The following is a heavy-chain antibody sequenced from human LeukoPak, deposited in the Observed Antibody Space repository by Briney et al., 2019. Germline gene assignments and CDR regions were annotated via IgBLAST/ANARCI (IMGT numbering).Heavy chain of an antibody. V-gene: IGHV3-74*01. D-gene: IGHD3-10*01. CDR1: GFTFSSYE. CDR3: TRAITYFYGSVTYDWFDS. CDR2: IKSDGST. J-gene: IGHJ5*01. Sequence: GGSLRLSCAASGFTFSSYEMNWVRHTPGKGLMWVARIKSDGSTIYADSVQGRFTISRDNAKNTVYLQMNSLRVDDTAIYYCTRAITYFYGSVTYDWFDSWGQGTRVTVSS.